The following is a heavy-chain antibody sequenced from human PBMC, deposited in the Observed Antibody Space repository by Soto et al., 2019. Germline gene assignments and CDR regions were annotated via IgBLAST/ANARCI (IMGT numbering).Heavy chain of an antibody. J-gene: IGHJ6*04. D-gene: IGHD6-6*01. V-gene: IGHV5-51*01. CDR2: IYPGDSDT. Sequence: EFKRVSSSGSGDNCVGFGGRRVRQMPGKGLEWMGIIYPGDSDTRYSPSFQGQVTISADKSISTAYLQWSSLKASDTAMYYCATTEAARKHYNGTAVWGKRTTVTVSS. CDR3: ATTEAARKHYNGTAV. CDR1: GDNCVGFG.